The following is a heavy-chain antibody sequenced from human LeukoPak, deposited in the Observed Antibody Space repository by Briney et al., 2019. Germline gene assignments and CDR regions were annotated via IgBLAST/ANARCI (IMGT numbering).Heavy chain of an antibody. CDR1: GFSFGSYG. J-gene: IGHJ4*02. D-gene: IGHD1-26*01. Sequence: GGSLRLSCAASGFSFGSYGMTWVRQAAGNGLEWVSAISGGGHNTYYADSVKGRFSISRDNSKNTLDLQMNSLRAEDTAVYYCATAAIVVHWGQGTLVTVSS. V-gene: IGHV3-23*01. CDR2: ISGGGHNT. CDR3: ATAAIVVH.